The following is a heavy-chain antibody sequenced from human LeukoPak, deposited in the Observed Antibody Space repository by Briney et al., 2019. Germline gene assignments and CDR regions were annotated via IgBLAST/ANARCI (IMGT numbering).Heavy chain of an antibody. Sequence: KPSETLSLTCTVSGGSISSYHWSWIRQPPGKGLEWIGYISYSGSTNFNPSLKSRVTISVDTSKNQFSLKLSSVTAADTAVYYCAREGTAGTNLNWFDPWGQGTLVTVSS. V-gene: IGHV4-59*01. D-gene: IGHD1-1*01. J-gene: IGHJ5*02. CDR2: ISYSGST. CDR1: GGSISSYH. CDR3: AREGTAGTNLNWFDP.